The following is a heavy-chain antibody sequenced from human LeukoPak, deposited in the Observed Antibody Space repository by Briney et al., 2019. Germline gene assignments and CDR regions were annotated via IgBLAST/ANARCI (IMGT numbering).Heavy chain of an antibody. CDR3: ARGRQWPPPPQFDY. Sequence: PSETLSLTCAVYGGSFSGYYWSWNRQPPGKGLEWIGEINHSGSTNYNPSLKSRVTISVDTSKNQFSLKLSSVTAADTAVYYCARGRQWPPPPQFDYWGQGTLVTVSS. J-gene: IGHJ4*02. V-gene: IGHV4-34*01. CDR2: INHSGST. CDR1: GGSFSGYY. D-gene: IGHD6-19*01.